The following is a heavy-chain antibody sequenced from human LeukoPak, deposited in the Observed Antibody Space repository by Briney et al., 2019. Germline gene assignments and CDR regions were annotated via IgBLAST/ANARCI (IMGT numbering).Heavy chain of an antibody. V-gene: IGHV3-7*01. CDR3: VRDDGATKPC. Sequence: PGGSLRLSCAASGFTLSSYWMSWVRQAPGKGLEWVANIKRDGSEKYYVDSVKGRFSISRDNAKNSLYLQMNSPRVEDTAVYYCVRDDGATKPCWGQGTLVTVSS. CDR1: GFTLSSYW. CDR2: IKRDGSEK. D-gene: IGHD1-26*01. J-gene: IGHJ4*02.